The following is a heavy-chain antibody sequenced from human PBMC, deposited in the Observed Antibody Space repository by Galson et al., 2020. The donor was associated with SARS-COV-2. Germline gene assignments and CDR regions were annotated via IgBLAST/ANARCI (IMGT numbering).Heavy chain of an antibody. CDR2: FYYSGYT. D-gene: IGHD5-18*01. J-gene: IGHJ4*02. CDR1: GGSTSKTIDY. CDR3: ATCPGVDTAMIDYVDY. Sequence: SQTLSLTCTVSGGSTSKTIDYRGWIRQPPGKGLEWIGSFYYSGYTYYNPSLKSRVTISVDTSKNQFSLKLNSVTAADTAVYYCATCPGVDTAMIDYVDYWGQGILVTVSS. V-gene: IGHV4-39*01.